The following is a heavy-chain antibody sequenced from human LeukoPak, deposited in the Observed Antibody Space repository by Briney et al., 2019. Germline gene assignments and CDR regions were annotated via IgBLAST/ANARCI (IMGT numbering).Heavy chain of an antibody. Sequence: PSETLSLTCTVSGGSISSYYWSWIRQPPGKGLEWIGYIYYSGSTNCNPSLKSRVTISVDTSKNQFSLKLTSVTAADTAVYYCARQDYGDWVNYWGQGTLVTVSS. CDR3: ARQDYGDWVNY. CDR1: GGSISSYY. D-gene: IGHD2-21*02. V-gene: IGHV4-59*01. J-gene: IGHJ4*02. CDR2: IYYSGST.